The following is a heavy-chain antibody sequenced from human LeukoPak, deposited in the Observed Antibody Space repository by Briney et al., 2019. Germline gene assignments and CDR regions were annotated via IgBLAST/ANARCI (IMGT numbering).Heavy chain of an antibody. Sequence: ASVKVSCKASGYTFTGYYIHWVRQALGQGLEWMGWINPNSGGTNYAQKFQGRVTMTRDTSISTAYMELSRLRSDDTAVYYCARGSIVGATFDYFDYWGQGTLVTVSS. V-gene: IGHV1-2*02. CDR1: GYTFTGYY. CDR3: ARGSIVGATFDYFDY. J-gene: IGHJ4*02. D-gene: IGHD1-26*01. CDR2: INPNSGGT.